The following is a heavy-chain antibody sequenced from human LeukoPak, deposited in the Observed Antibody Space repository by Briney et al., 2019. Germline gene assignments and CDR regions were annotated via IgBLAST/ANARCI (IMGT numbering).Heavy chain of an antibody. V-gene: IGHV4-59*12. J-gene: IGHJ3*02. Sequence: SETLSLTCTVSGGSISSYYWSWIRQPPGKGLEWIGYIHYSGSANYNPSLKSRVTISVDTSKNQFSLKLSSVTAADTAVYYCARDGLRKGAFDIWGQGTMVTVSS. CDR3: ARDGLRKGAFDI. CDR2: IHYSGSA. D-gene: IGHD4-17*01. CDR1: GGSISSYY.